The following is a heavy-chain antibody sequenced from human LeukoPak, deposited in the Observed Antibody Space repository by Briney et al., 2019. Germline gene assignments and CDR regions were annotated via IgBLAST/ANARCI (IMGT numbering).Heavy chain of an antibody. CDR2: ISSRGSTI. CDR3: ARVQYYYDSSGYYPLRY. D-gene: IGHD3-22*01. J-gene: IGHJ4*02. Sequence: GVSLRLFCAASGFTFSDYYMSWIRQAPGKGLEWVSYISSRGSTIYYADSVKGRFTISKDNAKNSLYLQMNSLRAEDTAVYYCARVQYYYDSSGYYPLRYWGQGTLVTVYS. CDR1: GFTFSDYY. V-gene: IGHV3-11*01.